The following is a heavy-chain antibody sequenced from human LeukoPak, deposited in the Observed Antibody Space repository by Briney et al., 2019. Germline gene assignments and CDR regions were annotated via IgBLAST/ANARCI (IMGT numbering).Heavy chain of an antibody. CDR1: GGTFSSYA. CDR2: IIPIFGTA. Sequence: SVKVSCKASGGTFSSYAISWVRQAPGQGLEWMGGIIPIFGTANYAQKFQGRVTITADESTSTAYMELSSLRSEDTAVYCRARVAHLTGAFDPWGQGTLVTVSS. J-gene: IGHJ5*02. D-gene: IGHD3-9*01. V-gene: IGHV1-69*01. CDR3: ARVAHLTGAFDP.